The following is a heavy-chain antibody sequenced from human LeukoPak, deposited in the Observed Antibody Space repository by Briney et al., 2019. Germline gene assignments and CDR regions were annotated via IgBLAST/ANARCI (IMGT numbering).Heavy chain of an antibody. Sequence: SQTLSLTCAISGDSVSSNSAAWNWIRQSPSRGLEWLGRTYYRSKWYNDYAVSVKSRITINPDTSKNQFSLQLNSVTPEDTAVYYCARGMWTSGIAVAGTYYWGQGTLVTVSS. V-gene: IGHV6-1*01. D-gene: IGHD6-19*01. J-gene: IGHJ4*02. CDR3: ARGMWTSGIAVAGTYY. CDR1: GDSVSSNSAA. CDR2: TYYRSKWYN.